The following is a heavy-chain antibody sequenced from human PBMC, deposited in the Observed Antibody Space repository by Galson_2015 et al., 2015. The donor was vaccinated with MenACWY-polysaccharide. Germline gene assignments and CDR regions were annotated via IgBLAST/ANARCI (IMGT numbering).Heavy chain of an antibody. J-gene: IGHJ4*02. Sequence: SETLSLTCAVSDSSIRSGYFWGWIRQPPGKGLEWIASIFHSGTTYYNPSLKSRVTISVDTSKNQFSLKLSSLTAADTAVYYCARVGWGYSYGYFNIDQWGQGTLVTVSS. V-gene: IGHV4-38-2*01. D-gene: IGHD5-18*01. CDR2: IFHSGTT. CDR1: DSSIRSGYF. CDR3: ARVGWGYSYGYFNIDQ.